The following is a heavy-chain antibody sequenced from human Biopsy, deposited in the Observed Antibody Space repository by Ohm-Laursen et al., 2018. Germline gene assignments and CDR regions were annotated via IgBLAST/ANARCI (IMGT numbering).Heavy chain of an antibody. D-gene: IGHD3-3*01. CDR2: IDPKSGGT. CDR1: GYTFTGYH. J-gene: IGHJ5*01. Sequence: ASVKVSCKASGYTFTGYHVHWVRQAPGQGLEWMGWIDPKSGGTNYAQEFQGRVTMTRDTSISTTYMELRRLTSDDTAVFYCARELGDFWGGRQFDFWGQGTQVTVSS. CDR3: ARELGDFWGGRQFDF. V-gene: IGHV1-2*02.